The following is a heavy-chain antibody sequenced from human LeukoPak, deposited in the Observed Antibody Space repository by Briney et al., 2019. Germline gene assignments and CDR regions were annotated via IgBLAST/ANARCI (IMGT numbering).Heavy chain of an antibody. D-gene: IGHD7-27*01. V-gene: IGHV4-61*02. J-gene: IGHJ3*02. Sequence: PSETLSLTCTVSGASISSGNYYWTWIRQPAGKGLEWIGRIHTSGSTNYNPSLKSRVAISIDTSKNQFSLNLNSVTAAETAIYYCARDRAGDSFDIWDQGAMVTVSA. CDR2: IHTSGST. CDR3: ARDRAGDSFDI. CDR1: GASISSGNYY.